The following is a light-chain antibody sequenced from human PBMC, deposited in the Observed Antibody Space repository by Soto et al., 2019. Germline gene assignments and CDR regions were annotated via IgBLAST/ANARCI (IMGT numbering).Light chain of an antibody. CDR1: ISDIGTYYY. Sequence: QSALTQPPSASGSPGQSVTISCTGTISDIGTYYYVSWYQQHPGKAPKLIIYEVSERPSGVPDRFSGSKSGNTASLTVSGLHAEDEAHYYCSSYGGTKTLIFGGGTKVTVL. V-gene: IGLV2-8*01. CDR2: EVS. J-gene: IGLJ2*01. CDR3: SSYGGTKTLI.